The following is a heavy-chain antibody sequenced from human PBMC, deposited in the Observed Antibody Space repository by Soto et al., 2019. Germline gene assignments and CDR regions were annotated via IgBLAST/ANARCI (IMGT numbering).Heavy chain of an antibody. J-gene: IGHJ5*02. D-gene: IGHD3-3*01. CDR1: GGSISSYY. CDR2: IYYSGST. V-gene: IGHV4-59*01. CDR3: ARIPPLYYDFWSGVGWFDP. Sequence: SETLSLTCTVSGGSISSYYWSWIRQPPGKGLEWIGYIYYSGSTNYNPSLKSRVTISVDTSKNQFSLKLSSVTAADTAVYYCARIPPLYYDFWSGVGWFDPWGQGTLVTVSS.